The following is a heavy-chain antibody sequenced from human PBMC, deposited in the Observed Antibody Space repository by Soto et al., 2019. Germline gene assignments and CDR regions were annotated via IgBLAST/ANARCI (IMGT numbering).Heavy chain of an antibody. CDR3: ARESRPRGYSYGLHQED. D-gene: IGHD5-18*01. CDR1: GYTFTGYY. Sequence: GYSVQASCKASGYTFTGYYVHWVRQAPGQGLEWMGWINPNSGGTNYAQKFQGWVTMARDTSISTAYMELSRLRSDDTAVYYCARESRPRGYSYGLHQEDWCQGSLETVS. V-gene: IGHV1-2*04. CDR2: INPNSGGT. J-gene: IGHJ4*02.